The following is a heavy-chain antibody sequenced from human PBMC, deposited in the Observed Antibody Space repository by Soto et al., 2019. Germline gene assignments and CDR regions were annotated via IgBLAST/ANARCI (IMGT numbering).Heavy chain of an antibody. V-gene: IGHV4-30-4*01. D-gene: IGHD2-2*02. J-gene: IGHJ4*02. CDR2: MYYSAMP. CDR3: ARGAAILYYYFDY. CDR1: GGSISSGNYY. Sequence: SETLSLTCTVSGGSISSGNYYWSWLRQPPGKGLEWIGYMYYSAMPYYNPSLKSRVTISVDTSKNQFSLNMTSVTGAYTAVYYCARGAAILYYYFDYWGQGTLVTVSS.